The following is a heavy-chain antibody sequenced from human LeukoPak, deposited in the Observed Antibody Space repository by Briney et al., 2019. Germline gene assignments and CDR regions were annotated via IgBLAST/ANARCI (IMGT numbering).Heavy chain of an antibody. CDR1: GFTFSSYG. Sequence: GGSLRLSCAASGFTFSSYGMHWVRQAPGKGLEWVAVISYDGSNKYYADSVKGRFTISRDNSKNTLYLQMNSLREDDTAVYYCARDLNWGQVDYWGQGTLVTVSS. J-gene: IGHJ4*02. CDR3: ARDLNWGQVDY. CDR2: ISYDGSNK. V-gene: IGHV3-30*03. D-gene: IGHD7-27*01.